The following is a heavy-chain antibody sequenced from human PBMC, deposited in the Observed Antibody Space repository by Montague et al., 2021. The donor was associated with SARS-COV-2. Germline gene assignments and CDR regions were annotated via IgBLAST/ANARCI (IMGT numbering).Heavy chain of an antibody. J-gene: IGHJ4*02. CDR1: GASISSYY. CDR3: ARGFDY. CDR2: IYYSGST. Sequence: SETLSLTCTVPGASISSYYWSWIRQPPGKGLEWFGYIYYSGSTNYNPSLKSRVTISVDTSKNQFSLKLSSVTAADTAVYYCARGFDYWGQGTLVTVSS. V-gene: IGHV4-59*01.